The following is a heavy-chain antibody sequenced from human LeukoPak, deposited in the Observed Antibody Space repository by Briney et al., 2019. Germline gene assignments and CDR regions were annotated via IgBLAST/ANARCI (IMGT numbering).Heavy chain of an antibody. J-gene: IGHJ5*02. V-gene: IGHV4-34*01. CDR3: ARHRGYYGSGSYYNLPNWFDP. CDR1: GGSFSGYY. CDR2: INHSGST. Sequence: PSETLSLTCAVYGGSFSGYYWSWIRQPPGKGLEWIGEINHSGSTNYNPSLKSRVTISVDTSKNQFSLKLSSVTAADTAVYYCARHRGYYGSGSYYNLPNWFDPWGQGTLVTVSS. D-gene: IGHD3-10*01.